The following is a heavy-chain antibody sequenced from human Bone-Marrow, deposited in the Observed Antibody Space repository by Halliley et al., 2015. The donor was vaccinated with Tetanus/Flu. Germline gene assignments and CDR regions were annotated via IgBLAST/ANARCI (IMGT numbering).Heavy chain of an antibody. CDR3: VKDIQWVVEPSHYGLDV. J-gene: IGHJ6*02. CDR2: INWNSGSI. D-gene: IGHD2-15*01. V-gene: IGHV3-9*01. Sequence: SLRLSCAASGFTFGDYAMHWVRQAPGKGLEWVSGINWNSGSIAHADSVKGRFTISRDNARNSLFLSMNSLRAEDTALYYCVKDIQWVVEPSHYGLDVWGQGTTVTVSS. CDR1: GFTFGDYA.